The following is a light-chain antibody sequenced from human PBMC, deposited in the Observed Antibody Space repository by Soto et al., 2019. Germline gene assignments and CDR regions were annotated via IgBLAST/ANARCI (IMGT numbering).Light chain of an antibody. J-gene: IGKJ1*01. Sequence: DIEMTQSPSSLSASIGDRVTITCRASQGIFNYLAWSQHKPGRAPQLPIYDEYSLRAGVPSRFSGSRSGTEFPLTISSLQPEDVATDYGQEYDCAPRTFGQGTKVEL. CDR1: QGIFNY. V-gene: IGKV1-27*01. CDR3: QEYDCAPRT. CDR2: DEY.